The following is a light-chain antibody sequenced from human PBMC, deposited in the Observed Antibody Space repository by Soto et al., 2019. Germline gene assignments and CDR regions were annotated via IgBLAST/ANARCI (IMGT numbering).Light chain of an antibody. CDR1: QGISNY. J-gene: IGKJ1*01. Sequence: DIQMTQSPSSLAASVGDRVTITCRASQGISNYLVWYQQKPGKVPKLLIYAASTLQSEVRSRFSGSGSVRDFTLTISSLQPEDVAICFCQIYNGAQWTVDQGIEVEIK. CDR2: AAS. V-gene: IGKV1-27*01. CDR3: QIYNGAQWT.